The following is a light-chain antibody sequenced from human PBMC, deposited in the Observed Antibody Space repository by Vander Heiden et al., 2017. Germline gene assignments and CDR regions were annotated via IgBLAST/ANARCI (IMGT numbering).Light chain of an antibody. V-gene: IGKV3-11*01. CDR2: DAS. J-gene: IGKJ5*01. Sequence: EIVLTQSPATLSLSPGERATLSCRASQSVSSYSAWYQQKPGQAPRLLIYDASNRATGIPARFSGSGSGTDFTLTISSLEPEDFAVYYCQQRSNWPPGFGQGTRLEIK. CDR1: QSVSSY. CDR3: QQRSNWPPG.